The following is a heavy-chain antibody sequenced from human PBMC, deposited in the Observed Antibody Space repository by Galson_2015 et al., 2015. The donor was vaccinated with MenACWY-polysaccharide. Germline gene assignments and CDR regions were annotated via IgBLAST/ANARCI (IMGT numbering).Heavy chain of an antibody. CDR2: IKQSGSEK. CDR1: GFPFSDSW. J-gene: IGHJ3*01. CDR3: ARARSWSGYFAFDF. V-gene: IGHV3-7*01. D-gene: IGHD3-3*01. Sequence: SLRLSCAASGFPFSDSWMTWLRQAPGKGLEWVATIKQSGSEKYYVDSVEGRFTVSRDNAKNSLYLQMNSLRAEDTAVYYCARARSWSGYFAFDFWGHGTMVTVSS.